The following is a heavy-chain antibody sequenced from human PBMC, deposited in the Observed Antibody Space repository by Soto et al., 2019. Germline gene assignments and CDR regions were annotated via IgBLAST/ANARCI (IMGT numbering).Heavy chain of an antibody. Sequence: SETLSLTCTVSGGSISSYYWSWIRQPPGKGLEWIGYIYYSGSTNYNPSLKSRVTISVDTSKNQFSLKLSSVTAADTAVYYCARGARSAYYYDSSGYLFDYWGQGTRVTVSS. CDR1: GGSISSYY. D-gene: IGHD3-22*01. J-gene: IGHJ4*02. V-gene: IGHV4-59*01. CDR2: IYYSGST. CDR3: ARGARSAYYYDSSGYLFDY.